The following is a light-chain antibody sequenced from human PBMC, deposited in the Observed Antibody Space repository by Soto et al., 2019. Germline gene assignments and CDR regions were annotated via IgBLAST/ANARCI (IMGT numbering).Light chain of an antibody. Sequence: DIHRSHSPSTLSASVLYRVTITCRASQSISSWLAWYQQKPGKAPKLLIYKASGLESGVPSRFSGSGSGTEFTLTISSLQPDDFATYYCQQYNSYSITFGQGTRLEIK. CDR2: KAS. J-gene: IGKJ5*01. CDR3: QQYNSYSIT. V-gene: IGKV1-5*03. CDR1: QSISSW.